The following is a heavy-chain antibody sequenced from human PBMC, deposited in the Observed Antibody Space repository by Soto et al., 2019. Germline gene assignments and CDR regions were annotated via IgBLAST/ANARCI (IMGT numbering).Heavy chain of an antibody. D-gene: IGHD1-1*01. Sequence: HVHLVQSGAEVKKPGASGKVSSEGSGYGFTTYSITWVRQAPGQGLEWMAWISAQKGNTNYTQKVQGRVTVSRDPSTSTAYMELRSLRYADTAVYYCARGRYGDYWGQGALVTVSS. CDR3: ARGRYGDY. CDR1: GYGFTTYS. V-gene: IGHV1-18*01. J-gene: IGHJ4*02. CDR2: ISAQKGNT.